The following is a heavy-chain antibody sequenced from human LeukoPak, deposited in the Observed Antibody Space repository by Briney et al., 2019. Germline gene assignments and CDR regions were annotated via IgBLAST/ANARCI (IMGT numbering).Heavy chain of an antibody. Sequence: GGSLRLSCAASGFTFSSYSMNWVRQAPGKGLEWVSYISSSSSTIYYADSVKGRFTISRDNAKNSLYLQMNSLRAEDTAVYYCARMQWLVLGDAFDIWGQGTMVTVSS. D-gene: IGHD6-19*01. CDR1: GFTFSSYS. CDR2: ISSSSSTI. V-gene: IGHV3-48*04. J-gene: IGHJ3*02. CDR3: ARMQWLVLGDAFDI.